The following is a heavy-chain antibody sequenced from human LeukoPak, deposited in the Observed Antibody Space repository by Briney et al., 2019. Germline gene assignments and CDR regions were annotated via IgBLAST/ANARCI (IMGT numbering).Heavy chain of an antibody. D-gene: IGHD6-19*01. J-gene: IGHJ4*02. V-gene: IGHV1-18*01. CDR3: ASDIAEAVRFDY. CDR2: ISPYNGNT. Sequence: ASVKVSCKASGYTFTRYGISWVRQAPGQGLEWMGWISPYNGNTNYAQKLQGRVTMTTDTSTGTAYMDLRSLRSDDTAVYYCASDIAEAVRFDYWGQGTLVTVSS. CDR1: GYTFTRYG.